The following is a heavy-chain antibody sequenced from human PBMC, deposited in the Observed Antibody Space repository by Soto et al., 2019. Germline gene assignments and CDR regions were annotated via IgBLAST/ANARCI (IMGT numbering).Heavy chain of an antibody. Sequence: SETLSLTCAVSGGSISSSNWWSWVRQPPGKGPEWIGEIYHSGSTNYNPSLKSRVTISVDKSKNQFSLKLSSVTAADTAVYYCARGYDFWSGYAPRTGDYFDYWGQGTLVTVSS. CDR1: GGSISSSNW. D-gene: IGHD3-3*01. J-gene: IGHJ4*02. CDR2: IYHSGST. CDR3: ARGYDFWSGYAPRTGDYFDY. V-gene: IGHV4-4*02.